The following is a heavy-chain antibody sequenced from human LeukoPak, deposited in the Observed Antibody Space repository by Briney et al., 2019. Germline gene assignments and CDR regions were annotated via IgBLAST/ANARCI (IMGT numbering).Heavy chain of an antibody. J-gene: IGHJ5*02. D-gene: IGHD3-16*01. CDR2: IKQDGSEK. Sequence: PGGSLRLSCSPSGFIFRNYWMTWVRQAPGKGLEWVANIKQDGSEKYYVDSVKGRFTIFRDNAKMSLYLQMNSLRAEDTAVYFCARDMIILQSWGQGTLVTASS. V-gene: IGHV3-7*04. CDR1: GFIFRNYW. CDR3: ARDMIILQS.